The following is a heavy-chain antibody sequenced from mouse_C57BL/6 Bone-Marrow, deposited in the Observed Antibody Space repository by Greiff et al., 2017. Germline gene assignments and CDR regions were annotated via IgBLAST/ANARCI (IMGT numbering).Heavy chain of an antibody. J-gene: IGHJ3*01. CDR1: GFTFSDFY. D-gene: IGHD2-3*01. CDR2: SRNKANDYTT. V-gene: IGHV7-1*01. CDR3: ARDALYDGYPFAY. Sequence: EVKVVESGGGLVQSGRSLRLSCATSGFTFSDFYMEWVRQAPGKGLEWIAASRNKANDYTTEYSASVKGRFIVSRDTSQSILYLQMNALRAEDTAIYYCARDALYDGYPFAYWGQGTLVTVSA.